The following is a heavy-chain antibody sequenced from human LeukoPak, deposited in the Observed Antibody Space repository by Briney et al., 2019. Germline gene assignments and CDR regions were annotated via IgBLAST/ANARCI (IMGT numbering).Heavy chain of an antibody. D-gene: IGHD3-16*01. J-gene: IGHJ4*02. CDR3: ARAPAGLLYDYVWGSYFDY. V-gene: IGHV4-31*03. CDR1: GGSISSGGYY. CDR2: IYYSGST. Sequence: PSQTLSLTCTVSGGSISSGGYYWSWIRQHPGKGPEWIGYIYYSGSTYYNPSLKSRVTISVDTSKNQFSLKLSSVTAADTAVYYCARAPAGLLYDYVWGSYFDYWGQGTLVTVSS.